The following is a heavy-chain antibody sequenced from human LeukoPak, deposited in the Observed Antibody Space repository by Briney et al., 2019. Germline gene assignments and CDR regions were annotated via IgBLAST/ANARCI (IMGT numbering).Heavy chain of an antibody. J-gene: IGHJ4*02. D-gene: IGHD1-14*01. V-gene: IGHV3-43*02. CDR3: AKAPGF. CDR1: GFTLYNHA. CDR2: ISEDGGTT. Sequence: GGSLRLSCAASGFTLYNHAMHWVGHAAGKGVEWLSVISEDGGTTSYADSVKGRFTISRDNSKDSLYLQMNNLRPMYTALYYCAKAPGFWGRGTLVSVST.